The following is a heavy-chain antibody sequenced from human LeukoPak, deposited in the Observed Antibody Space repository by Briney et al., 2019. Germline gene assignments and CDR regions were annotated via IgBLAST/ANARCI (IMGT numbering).Heavy chain of an antibody. CDR2: INAGNGNT. D-gene: IGHD6-19*01. J-gene: IGHJ4*02. CDR3: ARGWSDSSGWYGTIDY. Sequence: ASVKVSCKASGYTFTSYYMHWVRQAPGQRLEWMGWINAGNGNTKYSQEFQGRVTITRDTSASTAYMELSSLRSEDMAVYYCARGWSDSSGWYGTIDYWGQGTLVTVSS. CDR1: GYTFTSYY. V-gene: IGHV1-3*03.